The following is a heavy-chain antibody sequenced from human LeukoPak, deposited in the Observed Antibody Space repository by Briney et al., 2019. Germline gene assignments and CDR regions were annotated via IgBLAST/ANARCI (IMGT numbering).Heavy chain of an antibody. CDR3: ATYYYSYCYMDV. CDR2: IFYGGST. V-gene: IGHV4-39*01. CDR1: VGSISSGSYY. J-gene: IGHJ6*03. Sequence: SETLSLTCTVSVGSISSGSYYWGWIRQSPGKGLEWIGNIFYGGSTSYDPSLKSRVTISVDTTKNQFSLHLSSVTAADTAVYYCATYYYSYCYMDVRGKGTTVTVSS.